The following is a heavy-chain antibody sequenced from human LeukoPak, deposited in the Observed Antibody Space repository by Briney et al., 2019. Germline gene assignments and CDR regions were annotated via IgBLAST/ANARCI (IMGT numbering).Heavy chain of an antibody. CDR1: GYSISSGYY. V-gene: IGHV4-38-2*02. Sequence: SETLSLTCTVSGYSISSGYYWGWIRQPPGKGLEWIGSIYHSGSTYYNPSLKSRVTISVDTSKNQFSLKLSSVTAADTAVYYCARGSQAYYDFWSGYYTDYFDYWGQGTLVTVS. J-gene: IGHJ4*02. CDR2: IYHSGST. CDR3: ARGSQAYYDFWSGYYTDYFDY. D-gene: IGHD3-3*01.